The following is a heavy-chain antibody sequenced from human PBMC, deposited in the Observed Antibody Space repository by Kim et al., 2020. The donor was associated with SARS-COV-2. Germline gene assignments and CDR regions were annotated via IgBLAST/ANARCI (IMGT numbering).Heavy chain of an antibody. J-gene: IGHJ4*02. V-gene: IGHV3-33*01. Sequence: GGSLRLSCAASGFTFSSYGMHWVRQAPGKGLEWVAVIWYDGSNKYYPDSVKGRFTISRDNSKNTLYLQMNSLRTEDTAVYFCARDGDYDFTAIDYWGQGTLVTVSS. CDR2: IWYDGSNK. CDR3: ARDGDYDFTAIDY. CDR1: GFTFSSYG. D-gene: IGHD3-3*01.